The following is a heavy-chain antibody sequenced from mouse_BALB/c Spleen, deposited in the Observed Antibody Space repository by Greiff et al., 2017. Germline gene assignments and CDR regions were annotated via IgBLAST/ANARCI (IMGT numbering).Heavy chain of an antibody. V-gene: IGHV1-66*01. CDR3: TEDYGYPFAY. CDR1: GFTFSSSY. D-gene: IGHD1-2*01. J-gene: IGHJ3*01. CDR2: IYAGTGGT. Sequence: VQLQQSGAELVKPGASVKLSCKTSGFTFSSSYISWLKQKPGQSLEWIAWIYAGTGGTSYNQKFKGKAKLTAVTSASTAYMELSSLTNEDSAVYYCTEDYGYPFAYWGQGTLVTVSA.